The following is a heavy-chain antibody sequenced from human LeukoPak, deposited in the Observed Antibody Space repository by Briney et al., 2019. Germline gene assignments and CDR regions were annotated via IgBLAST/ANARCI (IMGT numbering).Heavy chain of an antibody. D-gene: IGHD2-2*01. CDR2: LWYDGSNK. CDR3: ARDVVVVPAVHYGMDV. V-gene: IGHV3-33*01. J-gene: IGHJ6*04. CDR1: GFTFSSYG. Sequence: PGRPLRFSCGASGFTFSSYGMHWVRKAPGKGLEWVAVLWYDGSNKYYADSVKGRFTISRDNSKNTLYLQMNSLRAEDRAVYYCARDVVVVPAVHYGMDVWGKGTTVTVSS.